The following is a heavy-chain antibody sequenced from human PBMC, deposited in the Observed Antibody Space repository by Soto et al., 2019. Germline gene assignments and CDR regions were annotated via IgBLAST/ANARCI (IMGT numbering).Heavy chain of an antibody. D-gene: IGHD1-7*01. CDR1: GYTFTSYG. V-gene: IGHV1-18*01. CDR3: AREVGGTGTTVDAFDI. J-gene: IGHJ3*02. CDR2: ISAYNGNT. Sequence: ASVKVSCKASGYTFTSYGISWVRQAPGQGLEWMGWISAYNGNTNYAQKLQGRVTMTTDTSTSTAYMELRSLRSDDTAVYYCAREVGGTGTTVDAFDIWGQGTMVTVSS.